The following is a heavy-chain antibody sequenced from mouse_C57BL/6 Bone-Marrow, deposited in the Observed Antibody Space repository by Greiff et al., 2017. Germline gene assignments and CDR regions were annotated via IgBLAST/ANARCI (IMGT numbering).Heavy chain of an antibody. V-gene: IGHV1-69*01. Sequence: VQLQQSGAELVMPGASVKLSCKASGYTFTSYWMHWVKQRPGQGLEWIGEIDPSDSYTNYNQKFKGKSTLTVDKSSSTAYMQLSSLTSEDSAVYYCAPYYGSSYWYFDVWGTGTTVTVSS. D-gene: IGHD1-1*01. CDR2: IDPSDSYT. J-gene: IGHJ1*03. CDR1: GYTFTSYW. CDR3: APYYGSSYWYFDV.